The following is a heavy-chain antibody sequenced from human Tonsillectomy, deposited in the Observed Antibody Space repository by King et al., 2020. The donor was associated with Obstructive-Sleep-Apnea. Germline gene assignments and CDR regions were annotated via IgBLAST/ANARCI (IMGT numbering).Heavy chain of an antibody. J-gene: IGHJ4*02. D-gene: IGHD6-19*01. V-gene: IGHV4-39*07. CDR1: GGSISSSSYY. Sequence: QLQESGPGLVKPSETLSLTCTVSGGSISSSSYYWGWIRQPPGEGLEWIGSFYFSWSTYYNSSLKSRVTISVDTSKNQFSLRLRSVTAADTAVYYCARVSVVGTDSWGQGTLVTVSS. CDR2: FYFSWST. CDR3: ARVSVVGTDS.